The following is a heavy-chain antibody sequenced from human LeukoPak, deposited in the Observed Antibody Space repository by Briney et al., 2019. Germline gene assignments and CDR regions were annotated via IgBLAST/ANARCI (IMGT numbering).Heavy chain of an antibody. D-gene: IGHD3-10*01. CDR3: ARDLKQEYYFDY. CDR2: IIPIFGTA. J-gene: IGHJ4*02. Sequence: SVKVSCKASGGTFSSYAISWVRQAPGQGLEWMGGIIPIFGTANYAQKFQGRVTITADESTSTAYMELSSLRSEDTAVYYCARDLKQEYYFDYWAREPWSPSPQ. CDR1: GGTFSSYA. V-gene: IGHV1-69*13.